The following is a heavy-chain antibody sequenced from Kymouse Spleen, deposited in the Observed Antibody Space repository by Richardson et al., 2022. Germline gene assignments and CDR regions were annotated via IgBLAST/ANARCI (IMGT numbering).Heavy chain of an antibody. V-gene: IGHV3-7*01. CDR3: ARGSSFFLYYYYGMDV. J-gene: IGHJ6*02. CDR1: GFTFSSYW. CDR2: IKQDGSEK. D-gene: IGHD6-13*01. Sequence: EVQLVESGGGLVQPGGSLRLSCAASGFTFSSYWMSWVRQAPGKGLEWVANIKQDGSEKYYVDSVKGRFTISRDNAKNSLYLQMNSLRAEDTAVYYCARGSSFFLYYYYGMDVWGQGTTVTVSS.